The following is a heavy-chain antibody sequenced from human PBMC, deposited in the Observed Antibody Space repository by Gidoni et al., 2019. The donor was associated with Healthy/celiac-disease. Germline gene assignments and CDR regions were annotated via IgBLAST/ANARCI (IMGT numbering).Heavy chain of an antibody. D-gene: IGHD2-15*01. J-gene: IGHJ4*02. CDR1: GFTFSSYA. CDR2: ISGSGGST. V-gene: IGHV3-23*01. CDR3: AKDPGGYCSGGSCSYFDY. Sequence: EVQLLASGGGLVQPGGSLRLSCAASGFTFSSYAMSWVRQAPGKGLEWVSAISGSGGSTYYADSVKGRFTISRDNSKNTLYLQMNSLRAEETAVYYCAKDPGGYCSGGSCSYFDYWGQGTLVTVSS.